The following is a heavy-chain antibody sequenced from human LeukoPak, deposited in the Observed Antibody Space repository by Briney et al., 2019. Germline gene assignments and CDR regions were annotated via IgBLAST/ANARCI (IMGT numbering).Heavy chain of an antibody. J-gene: IGHJ6*03. CDR1: QSTFSSHS. V-gene: IGHV3-21*01. CDR3: ARVAVSPTWEGHYFYYYMDV. Sequence: GASLRHSYTASQSTFSSHSMNTVRQAPGKGLEPASSISSSSYTYYADSVKGRFTISRDNAKNSLYLQMNRLRVEDTAVYYCARVAVSPTWEGHYFYYYMDVWGKGTTVTVSS. CDR2: ISSSSYT. D-gene: IGHD1-26*01.